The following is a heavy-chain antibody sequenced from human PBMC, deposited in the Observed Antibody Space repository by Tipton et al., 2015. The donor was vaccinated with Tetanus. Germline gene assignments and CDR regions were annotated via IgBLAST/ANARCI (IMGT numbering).Heavy chain of an antibody. Sequence: LRLSCTVSGGSVSSGSYYWSWVRQPPGKGLEYIGYILYKGGTNYNPSLKGRVIISADASKNQFSLKLSSVTAADTAVYYCARIHDFWSGYFDFWGQGTLVSVSS. D-gene: IGHD3-3*01. CDR3: ARIHDFWSGYFDF. CDR1: GGSVSSGSYY. V-gene: IGHV4-61*01. CDR2: ILYKGGT. J-gene: IGHJ4*02.